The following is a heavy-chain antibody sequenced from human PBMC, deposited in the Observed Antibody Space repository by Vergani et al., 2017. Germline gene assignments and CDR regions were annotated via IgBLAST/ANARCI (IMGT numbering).Heavy chain of an antibody. CDR2: IYYSGST. Sequence: QVQLQESGPGLVKPSETLSLTCTVSGGSIRSYYWSWIRQPPGKGLEWIGYIYYSGSTNYNPSLKSRVTISVDTSKNQFSLKLSSVTAADTAVYYCARDQGRCSTSCSPRWYFDLWGRGTLVTVSS. J-gene: IGHJ2*01. D-gene: IGHD2-2*01. CDR1: GGSIRSYY. V-gene: IGHV4-59*01. CDR3: ARDQGRCSTSCSPRWYFDL.